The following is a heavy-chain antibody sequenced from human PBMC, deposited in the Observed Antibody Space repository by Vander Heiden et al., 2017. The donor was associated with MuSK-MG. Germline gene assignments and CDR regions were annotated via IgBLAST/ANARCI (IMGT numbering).Heavy chain of an antibody. CDR1: GYTFTSYD. V-gene: IGHV1-8*01. CDR3: ARGKWELLTNWFDP. D-gene: IGHD1-26*01. Sequence: VQLVQSGAEVQKPGASVKVSCKASGYTFTSYDINWVRQATGQGLEWMGWMNPNSGNKGYAQKFQGRVTMTRNTSISTAYMELSSLRSEDTAVYYCARGKWELLTNWFDPWGQGTLVTVSS. J-gene: IGHJ5*02. CDR2: MNPNSGNK.